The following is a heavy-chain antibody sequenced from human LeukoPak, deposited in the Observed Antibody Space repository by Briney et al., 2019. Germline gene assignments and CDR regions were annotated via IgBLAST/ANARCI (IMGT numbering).Heavy chain of an antibody. CDR2: IYHSGRT. CDR1: GYSISSGYY. J-gene: IGHJ5*02. V-gene: IGHV4-38-2*02. CDR3: ARESYWFDP. Sequence: SETLSLTCTVSGYSISSGYYWGWIRQPPGKGLEWIGSIYHSGRTFYNPSLKSRVTISVDTSKNQFSLKLSSVTAADTAVYYCARESYWFDPWGQGTLVTVSS.